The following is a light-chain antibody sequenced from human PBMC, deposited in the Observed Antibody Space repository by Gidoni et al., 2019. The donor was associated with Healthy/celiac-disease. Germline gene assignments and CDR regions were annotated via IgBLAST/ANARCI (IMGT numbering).Light chain of an antibody. CDR1: SSDVGGYNY. V-gene: IGLV2-14*01. CDR2: EVS. CDR3: SSYTSSSTYVV. J-gene: IGLJ2*01. Sequence: QSALTQPASVSGSPGQSITISCTGTSSDVGGYNYVSWYQQHPGKAPELMIYEVSNRPSGVSNRCSGSKSGNTASLTSSGLQAEDEADYYCSSYTSSSTYVVFGGGTKLTVL.